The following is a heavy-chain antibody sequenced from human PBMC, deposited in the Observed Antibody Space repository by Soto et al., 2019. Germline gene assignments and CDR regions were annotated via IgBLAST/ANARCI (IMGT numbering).Heavy chain of an antibody. V-gene: IGHV3-15*01. CDR2: IKSKTDGGTT. J-gene: IGHJ3*02. CDR3: TTGEGGYSGYGYAFDI. CDR1: GFTFSNAW. D-gene: IGHD5-12*01. Sequence: GGSLRLSCAASGFTFSNAWMSWVRQAPGKGLEWVGRIKSKTDGGTTDYAAPVKGRFTISRDDSKNTLYLQMNSLKTEDTAVYYCTTGEGGYSGYGYAFDIWGQGTMVTVSS.